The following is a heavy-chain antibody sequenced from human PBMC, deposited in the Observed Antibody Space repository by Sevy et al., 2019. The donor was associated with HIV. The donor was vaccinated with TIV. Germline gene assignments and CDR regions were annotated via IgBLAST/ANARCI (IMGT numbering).Heavy chain of an antibody. J-gene: IGHJ4*01. CDR2: ISYEGTET. D-gene: IGHD2-2*01. V-gene: IGHV3-30-3*01. Sequence: GGSLRLSCAASGFAFSTHAMHWVRQAPGKGLEWVAVISYEGTETFYAASVEGRFTISRDNSNNMLSLQINSLSPEDTAVYDCARDGGNSVKWYPLYWGHGTLVTVSS. CDR3: ARDGGNSVKWYPLY. CDR1: GFAFSTHA.